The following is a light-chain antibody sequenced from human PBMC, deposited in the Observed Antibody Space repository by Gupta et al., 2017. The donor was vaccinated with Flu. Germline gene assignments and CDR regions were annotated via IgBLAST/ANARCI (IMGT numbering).Light chain of an antibody. CDR2: DAS. V-gene: IGKV3-11*01. CDR1: QSVSSY. CDR3: QHRET. Sequence: EIVLTQSPATLSLSPGERATLSCRASQSVSSYLAWYQQKPGQAPRLLIYDASNRATGIPARFSGSGSGTDFTRTISSLEPEDFAVYDCQHRETFGQGTKVEIK. J-gene: IGKJ1*01.